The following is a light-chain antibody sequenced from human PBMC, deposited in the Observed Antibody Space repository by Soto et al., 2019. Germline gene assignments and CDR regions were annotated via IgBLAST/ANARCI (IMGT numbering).Light chain of an antibody. CDR3: QQYGSSPFT. CDR2: GAS. J-gene: IGKJ3*01. CDR1: LSFSISY. V-gene: IGKV3-20*01. Sequence: EIVLTQSPGTLSLSPGERATLSCRASLSFSISYLAWYQQKPGQAPRLLIYGASSRATGIPDRFSGSGSGTDFTLTISILEPEDFAVYYSQQYGSSPFTFGPGTKVDIK.